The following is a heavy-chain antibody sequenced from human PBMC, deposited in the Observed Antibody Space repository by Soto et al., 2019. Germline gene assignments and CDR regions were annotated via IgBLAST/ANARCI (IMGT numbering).Heavy chain of an antibody. CDR1: VGSISSSSYY. J-gene: IGHJ6*03. CDR3: LLPGVVPVADYYYMDV. D-gene: IGHD2-2*01. Sequence: QLQLQESGPGLVKPSETLSLTCTVSVGSISSSSYYWGWIRQPPGKGLEWIGGIYYSGSTYYNPFLKGRVTVAVDTSKNQFSLKLSSVTAADTAVYYCLLPGVVPVADYYYMDVWGKGTTVTVSS. CDR2: IYYSGST. V-gene: IGHV4-39*01.